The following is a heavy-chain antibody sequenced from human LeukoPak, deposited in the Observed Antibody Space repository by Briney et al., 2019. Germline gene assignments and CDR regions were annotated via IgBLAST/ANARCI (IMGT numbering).Heavy chain of an antibody. CDR3: ARNRGGGSGYSDY. CDR1: GITLSDHY. CDR2: IKSDGSDK. V-gene: IGHV3-7*05. D-gene: IGHD3-22*01. Sequence: GGSLRLSCAASGITLSDHYMDRVRQAPGKGLEWVAIIKSDGSDKNYVDSVKGRFTVSKDNAKNSLYLQMNSLRAEDTAMYYCARNRGGGSGYSDYWGQGTLVTVSS. J-gene: IGHJ4*02.